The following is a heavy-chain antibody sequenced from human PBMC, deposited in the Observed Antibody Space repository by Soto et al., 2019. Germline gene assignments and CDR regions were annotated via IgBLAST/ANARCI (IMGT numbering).Heavy chain of an antibody. CDR1: EFAFSSYA. CDR3: ARVKTDYSNPRGPFFFYGMDV. J-gene: IGHJ6*02. Sequence: QVQLVESGGGVVHPERSLRLSCSACEFAFSSYAMHWVRQAPGKGLEWVAGISYDGGHKFYGDSVRGRFTISRDSSKTTVFLQMNSLRPEDTAAYYCARVKTDYSNPRGPFFFYGMDVWGQGTTVTVSS. CDR2: ISYDGGHK. D-gene: IGHD4-4*01. V-gene: IGHV3-30-3*01.